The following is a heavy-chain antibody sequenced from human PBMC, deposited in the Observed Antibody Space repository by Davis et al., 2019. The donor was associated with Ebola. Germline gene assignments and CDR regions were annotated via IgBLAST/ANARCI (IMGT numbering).Heavy chain of an antibody. J-gene: IGHJ4*02. CDR2: ISAYIGNT. V-gene: IGHV1-18*01. Sequence: ASVKVSCKASGYTFTTYGIAWVRPPLGQGLDWMGWISAYIGNTNYAQKFQGRVTMTRDTSTSTVYMELSSLRSEDTAVYYCARDVIPMITFGGVRAFDYWGQGTLVTVSP. D-gene: IGHD3-16*01. CDR3: ARDVIPMITFGGVRAFDY. CDR1: GYTFTTYG.